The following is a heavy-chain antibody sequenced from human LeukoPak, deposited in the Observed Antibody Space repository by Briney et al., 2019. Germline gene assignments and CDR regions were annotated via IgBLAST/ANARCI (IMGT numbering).Heavy chain of an antibody. CDR2: IIPIFGTA. CDR3: ARPRIQLWYNYFDY. D-gene: IGHD5-18*01. J-gene: IGHJ4*02. V-gene: IGHV1-69*01. CDR1: GGTFSNYA. Sequence: SVKVSCKASGGTFSNYAISWVRQAPGQELEWMGGIIPIFGTANYAQKFQGRVTITADESTSTAYMELSSLRSEDTAVYYCARPRIQLWYNYFDYWGQGTLVTVSS.